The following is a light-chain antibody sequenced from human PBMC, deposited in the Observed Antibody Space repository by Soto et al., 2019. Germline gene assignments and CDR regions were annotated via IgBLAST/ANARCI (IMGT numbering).Light chain of an antibody. J-gene: IGLJ3*02. CDR3: CSYAGSYTWV. V-gene: IGLV2-11*01. Sequence: QSALTQPRSVSGSPGQSVTISCTGTSSDVGGYNYVSWYQQHPGKAPKLMIYDVSKRPSGVPHRFSGSKSGNTASLTISGLTAEDEADYYCCSYAGSYTWVFGGGTKLTVL. CDR1: SSDVGGYNY. CDR2: DVS.